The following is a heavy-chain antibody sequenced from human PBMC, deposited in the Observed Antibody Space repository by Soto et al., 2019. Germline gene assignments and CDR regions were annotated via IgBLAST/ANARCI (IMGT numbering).Heavy chain of an antibody. Sequence: QVQLVQSGAEVKKPGSSVKVSCKASGGTFSSYAISWVRQAPGQGLEWMGGIIPIFGTANYAQKFQGRVTITADESTRTAYMELSSLRSEDTAVYYCARLGASTQADYDYVWGSYRPNYFDYWGQGTLVTVSS. CDR3: ARLGASTQADYDYVWGSYRPNYFDY. D-gene: IGHD3-16*02. J-gene: IGHJ4*02. CDR2: IIPIFGTA. V-gene: IGHV1-69*01. CDR1: GGTFSSYA.